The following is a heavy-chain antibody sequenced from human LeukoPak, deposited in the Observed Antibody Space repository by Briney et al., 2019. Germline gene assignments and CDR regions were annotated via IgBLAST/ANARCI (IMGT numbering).Heavy chain of an antibody. D-gene: IGHD2-2*02. J-gene: IGHJ5*02. V-gene: IGHV4-34*01. CDR1: GGSFSGYY. CDR3: AGGAVPAAIGWFDP. Sequence: PSETLSLTCAVYGGSFSGYYWSWICQPPGKGLEWIGEINHSGSTNYNPSLKSRVTISVDTSKNQFSLKLSSVTAADTAVYYCAGGAVPAAIGWFDPWGQGTLVTVSS. CDR2: INHSGST.